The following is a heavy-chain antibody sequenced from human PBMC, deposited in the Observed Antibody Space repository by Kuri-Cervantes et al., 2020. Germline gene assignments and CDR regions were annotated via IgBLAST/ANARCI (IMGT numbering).Heavy chain of an antibody. CDR2: ISSSGSTI. Sequence: GESLKISCAASGFTFSDYYMTWIRQAPGKGLEWLSYISSSGSTIYYADSVKGRFTISRDSAKNSLFLQMNSLRAEDTAVFYCARGSGWLPDYWGQGTLVTVSS. CDR3: ARGSGWLPDY. CDR1: GFTFSDYY. J-gene: IGHJ4*02. V-gene: IGHV3-11*01. D-gene: IGHD6-19*01.